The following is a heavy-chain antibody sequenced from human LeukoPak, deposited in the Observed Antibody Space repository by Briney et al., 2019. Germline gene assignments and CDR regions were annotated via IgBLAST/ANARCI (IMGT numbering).Heavy chain of an antibody. CDR1: GGSIINHY. J-gene: IGHJ5*02. CDR3: ARDVRYASGWSTPES. Sequence: SETMSLTCTVSGGSIINHYWSWIRQPAGKGLEWIGRIYSSGSANYSPSLKSRVSMSIDTSNNHFSLNLTSVTAADTALYFCARDVRYASGWSTPESWGQGTLVTVSS. CDR2: IYSSGSA. D-gene: IGHD6-19*01. V-gene: IGHV4-4*07.